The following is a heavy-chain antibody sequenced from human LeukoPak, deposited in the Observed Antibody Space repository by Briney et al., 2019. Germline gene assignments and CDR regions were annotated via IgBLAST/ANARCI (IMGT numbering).Heavy chain of an antibody. D-gene: IGHD6-19*01. J-gene: IGHJ4*02. CDR1: GGSFSGYY. Sequence: SETLSLTCAGYGGSFSGYYWSWLRQPPGKGLEWIGEINHSGSTNYNPSLKSRVTISVDTSKNQFSLKLSSVTAADTAVYYCARRAVAGNYFDYWGQGTLVTVSS. CDR2: INHSGST. CDR3: ARRAVAGNYFDY. V-gene: IGHV4-34*01.